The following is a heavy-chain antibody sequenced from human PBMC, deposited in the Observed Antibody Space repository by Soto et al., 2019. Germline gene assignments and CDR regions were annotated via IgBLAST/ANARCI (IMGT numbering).Heavy chain of an antibody. Sequence: ASVKVSCKASGYTFTSYYMHWVRQAPGQGLEWMGMINPSGGSTSYAQKFQGRVTMTRDTSTRTVYMELSSLRSEDTAVYYCARDGGGHDFWSCYSLYYYYRMDVWGQGTTDTLSS. J-gene: IGHJ6*02. CDR1: GYTFTSYY. CDR3: ARDGGGHDFWSCYSLYYYYRMDV. V-gene: IGHV1-46*01. CDR2: INPSGGST. D-gene: IGHD3-3*01.